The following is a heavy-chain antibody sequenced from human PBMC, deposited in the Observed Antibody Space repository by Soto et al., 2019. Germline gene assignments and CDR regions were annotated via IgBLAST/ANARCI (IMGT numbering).Heavy chain of an antibody. CDR2: INPNSGGT. J-gene: IGHJ6*02. Sequence: ASVKVSCKASGYTFTGYYMHWVRQAPGQGLEWMGWINPNSGGTNYAEKSQGGVTVTRETSISTAYMALSRLRSDDTAVYYFARYHYSTSRFDHYYSMDVWPQGTTVPASS. V-gene: IGHV1-2*02. D-gene: IGHD6-13*01. CDR1: GYTFTGYY. CDR3: ARYHYSTSRFDHYYSMDV.